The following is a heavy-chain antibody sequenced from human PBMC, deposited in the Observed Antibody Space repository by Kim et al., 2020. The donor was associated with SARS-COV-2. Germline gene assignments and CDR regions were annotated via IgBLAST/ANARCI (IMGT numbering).Heavy chain of an antibody. CDR2: IKSKTDGGTT. V-gene: IGHV3-15*01. CDR3: TTDHRYGDYVRGARVGQILVGY. D-gene: IGHD4-17*01. J-gene: IGHJ4*02. CDR1: GFTFSNAW. Sequence: GGSLRLSCAASGFTFSNAWMSWVRQAPGKGLEWVGRIKSKTDGGTTDYAAPVKGRFTISRDDSKNTLYLQMNSLKTEDTAVYYCTTDHRYGDYVRGARVGQILVGYWGQGTLVTVSS.